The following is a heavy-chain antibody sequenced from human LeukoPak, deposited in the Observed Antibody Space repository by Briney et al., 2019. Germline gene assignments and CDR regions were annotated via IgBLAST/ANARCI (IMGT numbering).Heavy chain of an antibody. CDR1: GGSISSSSYY. Sequence: PSETLSLTCTVSGGSISSSSYYWGWIRQPPGKGLEWIGNIYYSGSTYYNPSLKSRVTISVDTSKNQFSLKLSSVTAADTAVYYCARIYYDSSGPFDYWGQGTLVTVSS. D-gene: IGHD3-22*01. CDR3: ARIYYDSSGPFDY. J-gene: IGHJ4*02. CDR2: IYYSGST. V-gene: IGHV4-39*07.